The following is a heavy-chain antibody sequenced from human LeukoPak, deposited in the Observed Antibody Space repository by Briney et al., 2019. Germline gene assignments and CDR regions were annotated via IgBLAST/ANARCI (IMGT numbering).Heavy chain of an antibody. CDR3: ARGGNWFDP. Sequence: PGGSLRLSCAASGFSFSDQYMSWIRQAPGKGLEWIAYIGPTGSKTSYVESVKGRFIISRDNAENSLYLQMNSLRADDTAVYYCARGGNWFDPWGQGTLVTVFS. J-gene: IGHJ5*02. V-gene: IGHV3-11*01. D-gene: IGHD3-16*01. CDR1: GFSFSDQY. CDR2: IGPTGSKT.